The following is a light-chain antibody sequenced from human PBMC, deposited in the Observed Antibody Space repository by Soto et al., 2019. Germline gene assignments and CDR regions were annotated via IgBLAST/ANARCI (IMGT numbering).Light chain of an antibody. V-gene: IGLV2-14*01. J-gene: IGLJ3*02. CDR1: SSDVGRYNY. CDR3: SSYTSGINWV. Sequence: QSALTQPASVSGSPGQSITISCTGTSSDVGRYNYVSWYQQHPGKAPKLMIYEVTNRPSGVSNRFSGSKSGNTASLAISGLQAEDEADYYCSSYTSGINWVFGGGTKLTVL. CDR2: EVT.